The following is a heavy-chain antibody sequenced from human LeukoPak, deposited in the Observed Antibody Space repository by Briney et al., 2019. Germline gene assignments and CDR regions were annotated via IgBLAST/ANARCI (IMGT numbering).Heavy chain of an antibody. CDR3: ARVDRPGGVRYCSGGSCPYYFDY. CDR2: IYYSGST. J-gene: IGHJ4*02. Sequence: SETLSLTCTVSGGSISSYYWSWIRQPPGKGLEWIGYIYYSGSTNYNPSLKSRVTISADTSKNQFSLKLSSVTAADTAVYYCARVDRPGGVRYCSGGSCPYYFDYWGQGTLVTVSS. D-gene: IGHD2-15*01. V-gene: IGHV4-59*01. CDR1: GGSISSYY.